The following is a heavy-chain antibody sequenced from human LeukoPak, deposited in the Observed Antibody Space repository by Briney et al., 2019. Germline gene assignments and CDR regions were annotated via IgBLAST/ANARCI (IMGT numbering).Heavy chain of an antibody. CDR3: ARKGPFTIAAAGTNLFDY. CDR1: GASINNYY. CDR2: TNHSGST. V-gene: IGHV4-34*01. D-gene: IGHD6-13*01. Sequence: SETLSLTCTVSGASINNYYWSWIRQPPGKGLEWIGETNHSGSTNYNPSLKSRVTISVDTSKNQFSLKLSSVTAADTAVYYCARKGPFTIAAAGTNLFDYWGQGTLVTVSS. J-gene: IGHJ4*02.